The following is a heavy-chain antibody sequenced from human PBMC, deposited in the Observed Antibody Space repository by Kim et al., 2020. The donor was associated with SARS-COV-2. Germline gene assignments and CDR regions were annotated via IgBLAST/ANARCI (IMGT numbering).Heavy chain of an antibody. Sequence: GGSLRLSCAPSGFTFSSYAMSWVRQAPGKGLEWVSAISGGDGSTYYADSVKGRFTISRDDSKNTLCLQMNSLRAEETAIYYCAKDGIRGLDYWGQGTLVTVSS. CDR2: ISGGDGST. CDR1: GFTFSSYA. J-gene: IGHJ4*02. V-gene: IGHV3-23*01. CDR3: AKDGIRGLDY. D-gene: IGHD4-17*01.